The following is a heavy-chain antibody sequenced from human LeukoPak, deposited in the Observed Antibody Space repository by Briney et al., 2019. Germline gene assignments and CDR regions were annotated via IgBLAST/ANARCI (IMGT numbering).Heavy chain of an antibody. CDR2: IIPIFGTA. J-gene: IGHJ3*02. CDR1: GGTFSSYA. D-gene: IGHD3-10*01. CDR3: ARGGVTMVRGVIGQGDAFDI. Sequence: SVKVSCKASGGTFSSYAISWVRQAPGRGLEWMGGIIPIFGTANYAQKFQGRVTITADESTSTAYMELSSLRSEDTAVYYCARGGVTMVRGVIGQGDAFDIWGQGTMVTVSS. V-gene: IGHV1-69*13.